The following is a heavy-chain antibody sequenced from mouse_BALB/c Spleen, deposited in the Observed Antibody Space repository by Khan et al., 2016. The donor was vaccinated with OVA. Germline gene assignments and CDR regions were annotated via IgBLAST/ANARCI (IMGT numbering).Heavy chain of an antibody. V-gene: IGHV1-4*01. CDR2: INPSNGYT. CDR3: AREGAYYRYDGGFSY. D-gene: IGHD2-14*01. Sequence: QVQLQQSGAELARPGASVKMSCKASGYTFTTYTMHWVKQRPGQGLEWIGYINPSNGYTNYNQKFKDKSTLTAAKSSSTAYMQLSSLTSDYAAVYYCAREGAYYRYDGGFSYWGQGTLVTVSA. CDR1: GYTFTTYT. J-gene: IGHJ3*01.